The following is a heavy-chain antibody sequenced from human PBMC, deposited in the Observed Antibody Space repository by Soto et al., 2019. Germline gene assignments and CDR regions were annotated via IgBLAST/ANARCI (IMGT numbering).Heavy chain of an antibody. D-gene: IGHD3-16*01. CDR1: GFTFSNAW. V-gene: IGHV3-15*01. Sequence: EVQLVESGGGLVKPGGSLRLSCAASGFTFSNAWMSWVRQAPGQGLEWVGRIKSKTDGGKTYYAAPVNARFTISRNDSKNTLYLQMNSRKTEDTAVYYCTRQGNDYVPYDYYGMDVWGQGTTVAVSS. CDR2: IKSKTDGGKT. J-gene: IGHJ6*02. CDR3: TRQGNDYVPYDYYGMDV.